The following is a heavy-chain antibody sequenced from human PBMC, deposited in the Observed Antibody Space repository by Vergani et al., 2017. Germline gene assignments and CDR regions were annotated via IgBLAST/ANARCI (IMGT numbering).Heavy chain of an antibody. CDR2: IYHTGSA. V-gene: IGHV4-38-2*01. CDR1: GYSITSGYY. J-gene: IGHJ5*02. Sequence: QLQLQESGPGLVKPSETLSLTCSVSGYSITSGYYWGWIRQPPGRGLEWIGSIYHTGSAYYNPSLKSRVTVSVDTSMNQVSLKLNSVTAADTAVYYCVRTVALXFGETKDGGWFDPWGQGTLVTVTS. D-gene: IGHD3-10*01. CDR3: VRTVALXFGETKDGGWFDP.